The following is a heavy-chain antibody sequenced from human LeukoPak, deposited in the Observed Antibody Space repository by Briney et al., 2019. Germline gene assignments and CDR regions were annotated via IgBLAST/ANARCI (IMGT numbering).Heavy chain of an antibody. CDR3: ARLRSDY. CDR1: GYSISSGYY. CDR2: INHSGST. V-gene: IGHV4-38-2*02. J-gene: IGHJ4*02. Sequence: SETLSLTCTVSGYSISSGYYWGWIRQPPGKGLEWIGEINHSGSTNYNPSLKSRVTISVDTSKNQFSLKLSSVTAADTAVYYCARLRSDYWGQGTLVTVSS. D-gene: IGHD4-17*01.